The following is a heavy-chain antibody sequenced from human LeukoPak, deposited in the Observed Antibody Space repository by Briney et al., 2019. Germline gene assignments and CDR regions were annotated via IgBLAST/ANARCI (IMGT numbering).Heavy chain of an antibody. Sequence: GGSLRLSCAASGFTFSSYAMSWVRQAPGKGLEWVSAISGSGGSTYYADSVKGRFTISRENAKNSLYLQMNSLRAGDTAVYYCARSYSGSHLFDPWGQGTLVTVSS. CDR2: ISGSGGST. J-gene: IGHJ5*02. CDR3: ARSYSGSHLFDP. V-gene: IGHV3-23*01. CDR1: GFTFSSYA. D-gene: IGHD1-26*01.